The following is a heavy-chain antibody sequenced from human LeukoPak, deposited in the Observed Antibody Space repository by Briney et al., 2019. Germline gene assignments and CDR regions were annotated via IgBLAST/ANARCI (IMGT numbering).Heavy chain of an antibody. Sequence: SETLSLTCAVYGGSFSGYYWSWIRQPPGKGLEWIGEINHSGSTNYNPSLKSRVTISVDTSKNQFSLKLSSVTAADTAVYYCARDRYYGSGNYYYYYGMDVWGQGTTVTVSS. V-gene: IGHV4-34*01. CDR3: ARDRYYGSGNYYYYYGMDV. J-gene: IGHJ6*02. CDR2: INHSGST. D-gene: IGHD3-10*01. CDR1: GGSFSGYY.